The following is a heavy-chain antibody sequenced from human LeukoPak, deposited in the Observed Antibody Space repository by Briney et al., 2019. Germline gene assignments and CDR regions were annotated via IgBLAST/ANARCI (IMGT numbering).Heavy chain of an antibody. CDR3: ARDFSRDSSGYYSLDY. Sequence: GGSLRLSCAASGFTFSTYYMDWVRQAPGKGLEWVSSITTSSSYIYYADSVKGRFTISRDNSKNSLYLQMNSLRAEDTAVYYCARDFSRDSSGYYSLDYWGQGTLVTVSS. CDR2: ITTSSSYI. D-gene: IGHD3-22*01. V-gene: IGHV3-21*01. J-gene: IGHJ4*02. CDR1: GFTFSTYY.